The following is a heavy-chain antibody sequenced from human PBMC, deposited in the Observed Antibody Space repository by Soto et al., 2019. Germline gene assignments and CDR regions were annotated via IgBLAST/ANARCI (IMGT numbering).Heavy chain of an antibody. Sequence: QVHLVQSGVEVKKPGASVKVSCKASGYNFINYGITWVRQAPGQGLEWMGRISVHIVNTNYAQKLQGRVTMTTDTSTSTAYTELMSLRSDDTAVYYCVRYLDGSVSYYTDYWGPGTLVTVST. V-gene: IGHV1-18*01. CDR2: ISVHIVNT. D-gene: IGHD3-10*01. CDR3: VRYLDGSVSYYTDY. J-gene: IGHJ4*02. CDR1: GYNFINYG.